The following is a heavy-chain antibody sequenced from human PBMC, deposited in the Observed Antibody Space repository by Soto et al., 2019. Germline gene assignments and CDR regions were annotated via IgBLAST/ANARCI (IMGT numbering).Heavy chain of an antibody. V-gene: IGHV3-9*01. CDR3: AKAESSGWYYSLDY. Sequence: EVQLVESGGGLVQPGKSLRLSCAASGFTFDDYAMHWVRQVPGKGLEWVSGLSWHSGTIDYADSVKGRFTISRDNAKNSLHLQMNSLKPEDTAFYYCAKAESSGWYYSLDYWGQGTLVTVSS. J-gene: IGHJ4*02. D-gene: IGHD6-19*01. CDR1: GFTFDDYA. CDR2: LSWHSGTI.